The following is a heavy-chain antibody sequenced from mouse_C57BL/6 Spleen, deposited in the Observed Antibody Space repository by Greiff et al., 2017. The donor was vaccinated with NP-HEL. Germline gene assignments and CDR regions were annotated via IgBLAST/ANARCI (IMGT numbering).Heavy chain of an antibody. CDR1: GFTFSSYA. Sequence: EVKVVESGGGLVKPGGSLKLSCAASGFTFSSYAMSWVRQTPEKRLEWVATISDGGSYTYYPDNVKGRFTISRDNAKNNLYLQMSHLKSEDTAMYYCARDQLLWFPYFDYWGQGTTLTVSS. J-gene: IGHJ2*01. D-gene: IGHD2-2*01. CDR3: ARDQLLWFPYFDY. CDR2: ISDGGSYT. V-gene: IGHV5-4*01.